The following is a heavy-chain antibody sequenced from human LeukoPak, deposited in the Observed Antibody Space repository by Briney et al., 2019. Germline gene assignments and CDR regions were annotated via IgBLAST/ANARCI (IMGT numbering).Heavy chain of an antibody. CDR1: GFTFSNAW. J-gene: IGHJ4*02. D-gene: IGHD3-10*01. V-gene: IGHV3-15*01. CDR3: TTRRDYYGSGSYFHWR. Sequence: GGSLRLSCAASGFTFSNAWMSWVRQAPGKGLEWVGRIKSKTDGGTTDYAAPVKGRFTISRDDSKNTLYLQMNSLKTEDTAVYYCTTRRDYYGSGSYFHWRWGQGTLVTVSS. CDR2: IKSKTDGGTT.